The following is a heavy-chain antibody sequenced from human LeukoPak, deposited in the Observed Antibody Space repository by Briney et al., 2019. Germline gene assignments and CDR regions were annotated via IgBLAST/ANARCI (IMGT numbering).Heavy chain of an antibody. CDR2: ISGSSDDT. J-gene: IGHJ4*02. CDR1: GFTFSSYA. D-gene: IGHD3-22*01. Sequence: PGGSLRLSCAASGFTFSSYAMSWVRQAPGKGLEWVSAISGSSDDTFCADSVKGRFTISRDNSKNTLFLQMNSLRAEDAALYYCAKSRPHYYHSGVYYSLFDYWGQGTLVTVSS. V-gene: IGHV3-23*01. CDR3: AKSRPHYYHSGVYYSLFDY.